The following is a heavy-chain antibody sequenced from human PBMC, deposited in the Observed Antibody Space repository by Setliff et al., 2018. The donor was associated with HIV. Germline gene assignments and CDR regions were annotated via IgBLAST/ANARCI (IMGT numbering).Heavy chain of an antibody. CDR1: TDSISNSH. V-gene: IGHV4-4*07. D-gene: IGHD3-16*01. Sequence: PSETLSLTCSVSTDSISNSHLSWMRQTAGKGLEWIGRIFGSGTTHHNPSLESRVTMSIDTAKKQFFLRLNSVTAADTAVYFCARDRSKYGTGSSAYNWFDPWGPGTLVTVSS. CDR2: IFGSGTT. J-gene: IGHJ5*02. CDR3: ARDRSKYGTGSSAYNWFDP.